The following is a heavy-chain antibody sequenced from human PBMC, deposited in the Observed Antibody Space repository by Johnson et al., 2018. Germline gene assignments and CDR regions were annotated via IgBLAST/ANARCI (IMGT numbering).Heavy chain of an antibody. J-gene: IGHJ3*01. V-gene: IGHV3-66*01. CDR1: GFTVNSNY. CDR3: ARYSYDHYGFSGLDV. CDR2: IYTGGSP. D-gene: IGHD3-22*01. Sequence: VQLVQSGGGLVQPGGSLRLPCVASGFTVNSNYMTWVRQAPGQGLEWVSVIYTGGSPYYSASVKGRFTNSKGNSRNTLCLQMNSLRGDDTAAYYCARYSYDHYGFSGLDVGGEGTMVTISS.